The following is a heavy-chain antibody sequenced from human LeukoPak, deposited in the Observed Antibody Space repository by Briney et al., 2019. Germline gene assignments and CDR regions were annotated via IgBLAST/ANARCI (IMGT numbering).Heavy chain of an antibody. CDR1: GYTFTSYY. Sequence: ASVKVSCKASGYTFTSYYMHWVRRAPGQGLEWMGWISPNSGGTNYAQKFQGWVTMTRDTSISTAYMELSRLRSDDTAVYYCAREGYSYGLDYWGQGSLVTVSS. V-gene: IGHV1-2*04. CDR3: AREGYSYGLDY. CDR2: ISPNSGGT. D-gene: IGHD5-18*01. J-gene: IGHJ4*02.